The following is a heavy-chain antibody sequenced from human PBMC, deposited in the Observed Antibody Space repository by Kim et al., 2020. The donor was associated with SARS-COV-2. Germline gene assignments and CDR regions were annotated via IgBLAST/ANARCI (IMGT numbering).Heavy chain of an antibody. J-gene: IGHJ2*01. CDR1: GGSISSSSYY. V-gene: IGHV4-39*01. Sequence: SETLSLTCTVSGGSISSSSYYWGWIRQPPGKGLEWIGSSYYSGSTYDNPSLKSRVTISVNTSKNQSSLKLSSVTAADTAVYYCGGLIGHPGYSSGWYNPWYVDFWGRGTLVTVSS. D-gene: IGHD6-19*01. CDR3: GGLIGHPGYSSGWYNPWYVDF. CDR2: SYYSGST.